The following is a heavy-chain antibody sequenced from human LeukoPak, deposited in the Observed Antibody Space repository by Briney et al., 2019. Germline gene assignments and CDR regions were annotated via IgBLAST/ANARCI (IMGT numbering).Heavy chain of an antibody. D-gene: IGHD2-2*02. Sequence: SQTLSLACTVSGASINSGGYYWSWIRQPPGKGLEWIGYIYYSGSTNYNPSLKSRVTISVDTSKNQLSLKLSSVTAADTAVYYCARGRDCSSTSCYSGYYYYGMDVWGQGTTVTVSS. V-gene: IGHV4-61*08. CDR2: IYYSGST. CDR1: GASINSGGYY. CDR3: ARGRDCSSTSCYSGYYYYGMDV. J-gene: IGHJ6*02.